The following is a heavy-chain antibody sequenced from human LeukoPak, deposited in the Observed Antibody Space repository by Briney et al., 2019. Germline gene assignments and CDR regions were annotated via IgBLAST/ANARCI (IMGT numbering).Heavy chain of an antibody. J-gene: IGHJ4*02. CDR3: ASGGGDYDARSYPKTGMVY. CDR2: ISSSGAVV. V-gene: IGHV3-11*01. CDR1: GFDFGDFY. Sequence: GESLRLSCEASGFDFGDFYMTWVRQAPGKGLEWLSYISSSGAVVKYEDSLRGRFTISRDNAKNSLFLQIDSLTVDDTAVYFCASGGGDYDARSYPKTGMVYWGQGTPVTVSS. D-gene: IGHD3-16*02.